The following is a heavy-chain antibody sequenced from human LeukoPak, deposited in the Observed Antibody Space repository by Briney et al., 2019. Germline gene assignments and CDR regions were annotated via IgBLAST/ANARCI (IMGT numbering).Heavy chain of an antibody. CDR3: TRAVRMSGDAFDF. Sequence: PGRSLRLSCTGSGFTFGAYPMSWVRQAPGKGLQLVAYIRTQAYGGTTEYAASVTDRFTMSRDDSRSIAYLQMNSLKTEDTAIYYCTRAVRMSGDAFDFWGQGTVVTVSS. D-gene: IGHD2/OR15-2a*01. V-gene: IGHV3-49*04. CDR1: GFTFGAYP. J-gene: IGHJ3*01. CDR2: IRTQAYGGTT.